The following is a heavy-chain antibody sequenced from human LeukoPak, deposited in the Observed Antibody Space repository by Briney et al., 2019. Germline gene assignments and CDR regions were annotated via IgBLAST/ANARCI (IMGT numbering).Heavy chain of an antibody. J-gene: IGHJ4*02. V-gene: IGHV3-7*01. D-gene: IGHD3-10*01. CDR2: LKQDGSEK. CDR1: GFTFSSYW. Sequence: GGSLRLSCAASGFTFSSYWMSWVRQAPGKGLEWVANLKQDGSEKYYVDSVKGRFTISRDNAKNSLYLQMNSLRAEDTAVYYCARDWQGWFGEFPPLDYWGQGTLVTVSS. CDR3: ARDWQGWFGEFPPLDY.